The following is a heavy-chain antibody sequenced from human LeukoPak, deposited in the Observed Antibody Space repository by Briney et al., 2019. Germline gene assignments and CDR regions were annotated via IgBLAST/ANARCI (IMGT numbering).Heavy chain of an antibody. CDR1: GYTFTSYG. V-gene: IGHV1-18*01. J-gene: IGHJ6*03. CDR2: ISAYNGNT. D-gene: IGHD3-3*01. Sequence: GASVKVSCKASGYTFTSYGISWVRQAPGQGLEWMGWISAYNGNTNYAQKLQGRVTMTTDTSTSTAYMELRSLRSDDTAVYYCASLYYDFWSASRYYYYMDVWGKGTTVTVSS. CDR3: ASLYYDFWSASRYYYYMDV.